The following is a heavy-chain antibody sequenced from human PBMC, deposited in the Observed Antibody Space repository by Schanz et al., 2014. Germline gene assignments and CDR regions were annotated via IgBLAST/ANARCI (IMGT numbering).Heavy chain of an antibody. Sequence: EVQLLESGGGLVQPGRSLRLSCAASGITLSGYGLHWVRQAPGKGLEWVANIKQDGSEKYYVDSVKGRFTISRDNAKNSLYLQMNSLRVDDTAVYYCASSRTRYCSSTSCVPGAFDFWGQGTLVTVPS. CDR1: GITLSGYG. V-gene: IGHV3-7*03. J-gene: IGHJ3*01. CDR2: IKQDGSEK. D-gene: IGHD2-2*01. CDR3: ASSRTRYCSSTSCVPGAFDF.